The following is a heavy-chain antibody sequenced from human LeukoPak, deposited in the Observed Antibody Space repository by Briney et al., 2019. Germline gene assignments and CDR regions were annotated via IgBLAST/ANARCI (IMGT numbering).Heavy chain of an antibody. CDR1: GFTFDDYA. CDR2: ISRNSGSK. J-gene: IGHJ6*02. D-gene: IGHD1-26*01. CDR3: VKSLVGATSYYYGLNV. V-gene: IGHV3-9*01. Sequence: GRSLSLSCVASGFTFDDYAMHWVRQAPGKGLEWVSGISRNSGSKGYADSVKGRFTISRDNAKNSLSLQMNSLRAEDTALYYCVKSLVGATSYYYGLNVWGQGTPVTVSS.